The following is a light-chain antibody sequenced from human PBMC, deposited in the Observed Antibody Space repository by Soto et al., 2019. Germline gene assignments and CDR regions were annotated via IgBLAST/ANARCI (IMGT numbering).Light chain of an antibody. Sequence: EIVLTQSPATLSVSPVDRASLSCRASQTVCTYLAWYQQKPGQAPRLLIYGASSRATGIPDKFSGSGSGTDFTLTIDGLEPEDFAVYYCQQYGYSPITFGQGTRLEI. V-gene: IGKV3-20*01. CDR1: QTVCTY. CDR2: GAS. CDR3: QQYGYSPIT. J-gene: IGKJ5*01.